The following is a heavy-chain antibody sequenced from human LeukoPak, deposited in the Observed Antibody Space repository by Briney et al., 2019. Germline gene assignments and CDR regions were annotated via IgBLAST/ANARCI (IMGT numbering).Heavy chain of an antibody. D-gene: IGHD4-17*01. V-gene: IGHV4-39*07. J-gene: IGHJ4*02. Sequence: SETLSLTCTVSGGSISSSSYYWGWIRQPPGKGLEWIGSIYYSGSTYYNPSLKSRVTISVDTSKNQFSLKLSSVTAADTAVYYCAKSLTMTTRIHSIDLRGQGTLVTVSS. CDR3: AKSLTMTTRIHSIDL. CDR1: GGSISSSSYY. CDR2: IYYSGST.